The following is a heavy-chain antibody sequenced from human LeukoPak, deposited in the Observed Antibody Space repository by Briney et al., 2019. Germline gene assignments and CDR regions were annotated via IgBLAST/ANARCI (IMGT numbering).Heavy chain of an antibody. CDR1: GGSISSSSYY. CDR3: ARLLKDGYRSFYFDY. J-gene: IGHJ4*02. D-gene: IGHD5-24*01. CDR2: IYYSGST. Sequence: PSETLSLTXTVSGGSISSSSYYWGWIRQPPGKGLEWIGSIYYSGSTYYNPSLKSRVTISVDTSKNQFSLKLSSVTAADTAVYYRARLLKDGYRSFYFDYWGQGTLVTVSS. V-gene: IGHV4-39*01.